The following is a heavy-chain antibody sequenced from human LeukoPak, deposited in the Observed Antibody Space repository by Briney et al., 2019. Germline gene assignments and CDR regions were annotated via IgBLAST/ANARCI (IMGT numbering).Heavy chain of an antibody. J-gene: IGHJ4*02. CDR1: GFTFTSYS. Sequence: GGSLRLSCAASGFTFTSYSMNWVRQAPGKGLEWVSTISGGGGSTYYADSVKGRFTISRDNSKNTMYLQMNALRAEDTALYYCAKWPEGAMNYFDYWGQGILVTVSS. V-gene: IGHV3-23*01. D-gene: IGHD3-16*01. CDR2: ISGGGGST. CDR3: AKWPEGAMNYFDY.